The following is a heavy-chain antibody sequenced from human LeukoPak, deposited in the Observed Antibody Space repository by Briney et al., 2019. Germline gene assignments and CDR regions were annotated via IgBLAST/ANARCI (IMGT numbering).Heavy chain of an antibody. D-gene: IGHD3-10*02. V-gene: IGHV4-34*01. CDR2: INYSGST. J-gene: IGHJ4*02. CDR1: GGSFGGYY. Sequence: SETLSLTCAVYGGSFGGYYWSWIRQPPGQGLEWIGEINYSGSTNYNPSLKSRATISVDTSKNQFSLKLSSVTAADTAVYYCARLCWGNQLAGFDSWGQGTLVTVSS. CDR3: ARLCWGNQLAGFDS.